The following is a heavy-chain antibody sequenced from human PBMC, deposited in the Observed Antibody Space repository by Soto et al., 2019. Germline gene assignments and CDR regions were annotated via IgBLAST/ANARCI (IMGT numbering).Heavy chain of an antibody. CDR2: ISGSDRKT. CDR3: ARWSYLDY. J-gene: IGHJ4*02. D-gene: IGHD3-3*01. V-gene: IGHV3-23*01. Sequence: AGSLRLSCAASRFSFGSYALSWVRQAPGKGLEWVSTISGSDRKTFYADSVKGRFSISRDTSQSTLYLQMNILRADDTAIYYCARWSYLDYWGQGTRVTVSS. CDR1: RFSFGSYA.